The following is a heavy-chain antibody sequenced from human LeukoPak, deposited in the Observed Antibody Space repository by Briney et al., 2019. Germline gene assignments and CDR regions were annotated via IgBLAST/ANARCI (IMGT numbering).Heavy chain of an antibody. J-gene: IGHJ4*02. CDR3: ARDQGHDYGGNGYDY. CDR1: GYTFTSYG. Sequence: ASVKVSCKASGYTFTSYGISWVRQAPGRGLEWMGWISAYNGNTNYAQKLQGRVTMTTDTSTSTAYMELRSLRSDDTAVYYCARDQGHDYGGNGYDYWGQGTLVTVSS. CDR2: ISAYNGNT. D-gene: IGHD4-23*01. V-gene: IGHV1-18*01.